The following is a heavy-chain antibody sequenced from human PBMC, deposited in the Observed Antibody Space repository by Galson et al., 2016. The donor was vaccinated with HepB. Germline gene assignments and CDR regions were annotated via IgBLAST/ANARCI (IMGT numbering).Heavy chain of an antibody. CDR3: ARDCTGGTCKFAGYDAFDI. J-gene: IGHJ3*02. Sequence: LSLTCTVSGGSISSTTNWWSWVRQSPGQGLEWIGEIYHSGDTNYNPSLKSRATISVDTSRNQFSLSLSSVTAADTSVYYCARDCTGGTCKFAGYDAFDIWGQGTTVTVSS. D-gene: IGHD2-8*02. CDR2: IYHSGDT. CDR1: GGSISSTTNW. V-gene: IGHV4-4*02.